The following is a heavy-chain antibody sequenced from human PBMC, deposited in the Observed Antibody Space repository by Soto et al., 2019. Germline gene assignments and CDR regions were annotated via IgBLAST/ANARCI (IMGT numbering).Heavy chain of an antibody. CDR3: ASQGALYYYASGSPSKYSGMDV. Sequence: GESLKISCKGSGYSFTSYWIIWVRQMPGKGLEWMGRIDPSDSYTNYSPSFQGHVTISADKSVSTAYLQWSSLKASDTAMYYCASQGALYYYASGSPSKYSGMDVWGQGNTVTVSS. CDR2: IDPSDSYT. V-gene: IGHV5-10-1*01. D-gene: IGHD3-10*01. CDR1: GYSFTSYW. J-gene: IGHJ6*02.